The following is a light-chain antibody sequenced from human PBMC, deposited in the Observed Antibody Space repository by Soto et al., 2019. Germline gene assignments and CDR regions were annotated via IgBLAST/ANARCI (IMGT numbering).Light chain of an antibody. CDR2: EVS. CDR1: GSDVGGYNY. V-gene: IGLV2-14*01. Sequence: QSALTQPASVSGSPGQSITISCTGTGSDVGGYNYVSWYQHHPGKAPKLMIYEVSNRPSGASNRFSGSKSGNTASLTISGLQAEDEADYYCSSYTSSSTPHVVFGGGTKVTVL. J-gene: IGLJ2*01. CDR3: SSYTSSSTPHVV.